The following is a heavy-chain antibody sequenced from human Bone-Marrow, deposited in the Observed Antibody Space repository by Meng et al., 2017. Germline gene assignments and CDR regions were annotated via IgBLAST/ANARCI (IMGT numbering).Heavy chain of an antibody. D-gene: IGHD6-19*01. V-gene: IGHV4-4*02. J-gene: IGHJ4*02. Sequence: QVALQGAGPGLVKPSGTLSLTCGVPGASVSSGYWWTWVRQPPGKGLEWIGEFHHSGTTNYNPSLRSRVTISVDTSKNQFSLRLTSVTAADTAVYYCAASSGWYRIDSWGQGTLVTVSS. CDR2: FHHSGTT. CDR1: GASVSSGYW. CDR3: AASSGWYRIDS.